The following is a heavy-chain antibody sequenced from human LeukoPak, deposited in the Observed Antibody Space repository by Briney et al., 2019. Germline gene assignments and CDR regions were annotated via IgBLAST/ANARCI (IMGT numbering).Heavy chain of an antibody. CDR3: AKDRDVWGSLLDY. V-gene: IGHV3-23*01. CDR1: GSTFSNYG. Sequence: GGSLTLSCAVSGSTFSNYGMSWVRQAPGQGLEWVSTISGSGGRTYYADSVKGRFTISRDNSKNTLYLQMNSLRAEDTAVYYCAKDRDVWGSLLDYWGQGTLVTVS. J-gene: IGHJ4*02. CDR2: ISGSGGRT. D-gene: IGHD3-16*01.